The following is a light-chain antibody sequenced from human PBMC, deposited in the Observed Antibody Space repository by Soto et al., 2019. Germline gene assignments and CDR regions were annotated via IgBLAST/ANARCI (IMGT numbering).Light chain of an antibody. V-gene: IGKV1-5*03. CDR3: QQYNSYWT. Sequence: DLQTTQSPSPPSAPVGDRVSITGRASQSISSWLAWYQQKPGKAPNLLIYKASSLESGVPSRFSVIGSGTEFTLTLRSLQPDDFATDYCQQYNSYWTFGQRTKVDIK. CDR2: KAS. J-gene: IGKJ1*01. CDR1: QSISSW.